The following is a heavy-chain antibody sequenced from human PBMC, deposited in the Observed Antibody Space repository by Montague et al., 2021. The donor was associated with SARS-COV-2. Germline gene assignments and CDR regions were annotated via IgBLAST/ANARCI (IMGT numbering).Heavy chain of an antibody. V-gene: IGHV3-74*01. CDR3: ARGVGITIFGDLSLEGDYYYSMDV. Sequence: SLRLSCAASGFTFRSHWMHWVRQVPEEGLVWVSRIDNDGSSTNYVDSVKGRFTTSRDNAKNTLDLQMNSLRVEDTAVYYCARGVGITIFGDLSLEGDYYYSMDVWGQGTAVTVSS. J-gene: IGHJ6*02. D-gene: IGHD3-3*01. CDR1: GFTFRSHW. CDR2: IDNDGSST.